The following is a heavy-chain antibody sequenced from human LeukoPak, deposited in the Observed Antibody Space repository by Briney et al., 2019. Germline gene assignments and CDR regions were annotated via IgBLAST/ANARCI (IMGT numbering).Heavy chain of an antibody. CDR2: IDPDGSVA. CDR3: ARELGRGGSAFDV. D-gene: IGHD3-16*01. CDR1: GFSLSNHW. V-gene: IGHV3-74*01. Sequence: TGGSLRLSCEASGFSLSNHWMQWVRQAPGKGLVWVAHIDPDGSVANYGDSVKGRFTISRDNAKNTLYLQMDSLRAEDTAVYYCARELGRGGSAFDVWGQGTMVTVSS. J-gene: IGHJ3*01.